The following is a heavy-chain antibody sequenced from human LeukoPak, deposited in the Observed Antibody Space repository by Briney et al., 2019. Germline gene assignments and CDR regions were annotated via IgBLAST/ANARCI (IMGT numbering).Heavy chain of an antibody. CDR1: GFTFSNYA. CDR3: AKERRYGGNYYYGMDV. J-gene: IGHJ6*02. Sequence: QPGRSLRLSRSASGFTFSNYAMHSARQAPGKGLEWVSAISGSGGSTYYADSVKGRFAISRDNSKNTLYLQMNSLRAEDTAVYYCAKERRYGGNYYYGMDVWGQGATVTVSS. CDR2: ISGSGGST. D-gene: IGHD4-23*01. V-gene: IGHV3-23*01.